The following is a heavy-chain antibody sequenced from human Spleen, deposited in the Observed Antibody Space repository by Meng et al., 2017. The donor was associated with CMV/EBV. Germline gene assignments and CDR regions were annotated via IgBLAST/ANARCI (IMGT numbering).Heavy chain of an antibody. Sequence: GGSLRLSCEASGFTFSFYDMHWVRQAPGKGLEWVAFIHYDGNNKYFADSVKGRFSMSRDNSKNTLYLEMNRLRAEDTAVYYCARGTYGYQMIYGPDYWGQGTLVTVSS. J-gene: IGHJ4*02. V-gene: IGHV3-30*02. CDR2: IHYDGNNK. CDR1: GFTFSFYD. CDR3: ARGTYGYQMIYGPDY. D-gene: IGHD2-2*02.